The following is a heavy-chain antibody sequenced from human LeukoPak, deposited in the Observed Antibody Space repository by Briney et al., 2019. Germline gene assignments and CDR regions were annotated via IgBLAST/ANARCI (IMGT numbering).Heavy chain of an antibody. V-gene: IGHV3-9*01. Sequence: GGSLRLSCAASGFSFDEYAMHWVRQAPGKGLEWVSSITWNSGSLVYADSVRGRFTISRDNAKNSLYLQMNSLRAEDTALYYCAKGLSRFGELFEFGWDYWGQGTLVTVSS. D-gene: IGHD3-10*01. J-gene: IGHJ4*02. CDR1: GFSFDEYA. CDR3: AKGLSRFGELFEFGWDY. CDR2: ITWNSGSL.